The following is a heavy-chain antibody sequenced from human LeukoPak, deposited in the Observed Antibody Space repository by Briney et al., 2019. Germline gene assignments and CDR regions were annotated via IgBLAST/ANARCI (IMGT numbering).Heavy chain of an antibody. CDR3: ARDRVRGRSHFDY. V-gene: IGHV4-38-2*02. J-gene: IGHJ4*02. CDR2: IYHSGST. Sequence: SETLSFTRTVSGYSISSGYYWGWIRQPPGKGLEWIGSIYHSGSTYYNPSLKSRVTISVDTSKNQFSLKLSSVTAADTAVYYCARDRVRGRSHFDYWGQGILVTVSS. CDR1: GYSISSGYY. D-gene: IGHD3-10*01.